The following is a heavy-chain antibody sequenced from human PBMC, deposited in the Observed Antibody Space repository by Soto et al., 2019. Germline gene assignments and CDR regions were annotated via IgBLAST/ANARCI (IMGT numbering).Heavy chain of an antibody. V-gene: IGHV4-30-4*02. Sequence: SETLSLTCTVSGCSISSGDYYWSWIRQPPGKGLEWIGYIYYSGSTYYNPSLKSRVTISVDTSKNQFSLKLSSVTAADTAVYYCVGGSGYEYPFDYWGQGTLVTVSS. J-gene: IGHJ4*02. CDR2: IYYSGST. D-gene: IGHD5-12*01. CDR1: GCSISSGDYY. CDR3: VGGSGYEYPFDY.